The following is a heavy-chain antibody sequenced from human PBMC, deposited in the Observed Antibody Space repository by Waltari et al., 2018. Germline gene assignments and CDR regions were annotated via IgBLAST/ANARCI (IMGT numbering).Heavy chain of an antibody. V-gene: IGHV1-69*02. J-gene: IGHJ4*02. Sequence: QVQLVQSGAEVKKPGSSVKVSCKASGGTFSSYTISWVRQAPGQGLEWMGRTIPILGIANDAQKFQGRVTITADKSTSTAYMELSSLRSEDTAVYYCARVYGNGEELDYWGQGTLVTVSS. D-gene: IGHD4-17*01. CDR1: GGTFSSYT. CDR3: ARVYGNGEELDY. CDR2: TIPILGIA.